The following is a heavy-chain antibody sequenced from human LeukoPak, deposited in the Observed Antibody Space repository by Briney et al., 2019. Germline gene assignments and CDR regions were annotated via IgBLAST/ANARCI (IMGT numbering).Heavy chain of an antibody. Sequence: ETLSLTCTVSGGSIINYDYYWGWIRQPPGKGLEWIAIIHYSRSTYLNPSLKSRVTISVDTSKNQFSLNLSSVTAADTAVYYCTRSCGSTSCSDGDWFDPWGQGTLVTVSS. CDR2: IHYSRST. CDR1: GGSIINYDYY. CDR3: TRSCGSTSCSDGDWFDP. J-gene: IGHJ5*02. V-gene: IGHV4-39*01. D-gene: IGHD2-2*01.